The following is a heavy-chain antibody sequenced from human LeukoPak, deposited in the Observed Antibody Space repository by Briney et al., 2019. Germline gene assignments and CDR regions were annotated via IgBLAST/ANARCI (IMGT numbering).Heavy chain of an antibody. CDR1: GGSISGDY. CDR3: ARSMTAYGLDI. D-gene: IGHD2-21*02. V-gene: IGHV4-59*01. CDR2: IHYSGST. J-gene: IGHJ3*02. Sequence: PSETLSLTCTVSGGSISGDYWSWFRQPPGKGLEWIGYIHYSGSTNYNPSLKSRVTISVDTSKNQFSLKVTSVTAADTAVYYCARSMTAYGLDIWGQGTRVIVSS.